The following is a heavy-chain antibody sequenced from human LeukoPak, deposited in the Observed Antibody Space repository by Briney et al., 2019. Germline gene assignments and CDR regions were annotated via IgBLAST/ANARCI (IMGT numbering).Heavy chain of an antibody. CDR2: ISWNGGSI. J-gene: IGHJ4*02. D-gene: IGHD3-22*01. Sequence: GGSLRLSCAASGFTLADYAMHWVRQVPGKGLEWVSGISWNGGSIGYADSVKGRFTISRDNAKNSLYLQMNSLRAEDTALYYCAKDSSYYYDSSGHVEYWGQGTLVTVSS. CDR1: GFTLADYA. CDR3: AKDSSYYYDSSGHVEY. V-gene: IGHV3-9*01.